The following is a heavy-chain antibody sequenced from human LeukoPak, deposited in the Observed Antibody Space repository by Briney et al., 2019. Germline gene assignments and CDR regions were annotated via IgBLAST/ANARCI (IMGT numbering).Heavy chain of an antibody. CDR1: GFTFSSYS. J-gene: IGHJ4*02. CDR3: ARVIGYYYEEDDY. D-gene: IGHD3-22*01. V-gene: IGHV3-21*01. CDR2: ISSSSSYI. Sequence: PGGSLRLSCAASGFTFSSYSMNWVRQAPGKGLEWVSSISSSSSYIYYADPAKGPFTIYRDNAKNSLYLQMNSLRAEDTALYNCARVIGYYYEEDDYWGQGTLVTVSS.